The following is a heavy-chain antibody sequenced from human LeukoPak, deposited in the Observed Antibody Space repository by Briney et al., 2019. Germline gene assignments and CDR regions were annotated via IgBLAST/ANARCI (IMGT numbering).Heavy chain of an antibody. J-gene: IGHJ4*02. CDR2: IYYSGSS. V-gene: IGHV4-59*01. Sequence: SETLSLTCTVSGGSISSYYWSWIRQPPGKGLEWIGYIYYSGSSNYNPSLKSRVTISVDTSKNQFSLKLSSVTAADTAVYYCARSYSSSWAYFDYWGQGTLVTVSS. CDR1: GGSISSYY. D-gene: IGHD6-13*01. CDR3: ARSYSSSWAYFDY.